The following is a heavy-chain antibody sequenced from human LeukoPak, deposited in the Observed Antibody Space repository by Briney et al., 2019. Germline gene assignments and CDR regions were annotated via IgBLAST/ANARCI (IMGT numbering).Heavy chain of an antibody. CDR2: INHSGST. J-gene: IGHJ3*02. D-gene: IGHD6-19*01. CDR3: ARRRRSIAVAGTLGAFDI. Sequence: SETLSPTCAVYGGSFSGYYWSWIRQPPGKGLEWIGEINHSGSTNYNPSLKSRVTISVDTSKNQFSLKLSSVTAADTAVYYCARRRRSIAVAGTLGAFDIWGQGTMVTVSS. V-gene: IGHV4-34*01. CDR1: GGSFSGYY.